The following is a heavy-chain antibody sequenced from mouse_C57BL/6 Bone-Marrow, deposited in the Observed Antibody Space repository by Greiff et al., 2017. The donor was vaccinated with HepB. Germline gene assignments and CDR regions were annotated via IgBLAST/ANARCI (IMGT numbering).Heavy chain of an antibody. D-gene: IGHD2-4*01. Sequence: QVQLQQSGAELVKPGASVKISCKASGYTFTDYYINWVKQRPGQGLEWIGKIGPGSGSPYYNEKFKGKATLTADKSSSTAYMQLSSLTSEDSAVYFCTYDYDPWFAYWGQGTLVTVSA. V-gene: IGHV1-77*01. CDR1: GYTFTDYY. CDR2: IGPGSGSP. CDR3: TYDYDPWFAY. J-gene: IGHJ3*01.